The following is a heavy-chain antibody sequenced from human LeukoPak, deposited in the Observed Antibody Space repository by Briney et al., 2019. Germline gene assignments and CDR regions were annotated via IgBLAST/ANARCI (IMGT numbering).Heavy chain of an antibody. CDR1: GFTFSSYS. CDR2: ISYDGSNK. D-gene: IGHD2-2*01. Sequence: GGSLRLSCAASGFTFSSYSMNWVRQAPGKGLEWVAVISYDGSNKYYADSVKGRFTISRDNSKNTLYLQMNSLRAEDTAVYYCAREEVVPAAPGDYWGQGTLVTVSS. V-gene: IGHV3-30*03. CDR3: AREEVVPAAPGDY. J-gene: IGHJ4*02.